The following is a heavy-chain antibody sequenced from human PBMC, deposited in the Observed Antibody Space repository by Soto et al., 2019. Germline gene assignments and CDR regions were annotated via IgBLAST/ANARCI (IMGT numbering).Heavy chain of an antibody. J-gene: IGHJ5*02. V-gene: IGHV3-66*04. CDR3: ARHRHPRGTVGATSPLDP. CDR1: GFSVSSNY. Sequence: GGSLRLSCAISGFSVSSNYLSWVRQAPGKGREWVSVQYSGGSTYYADSVQGGFTISRDKSNNTLYLQMRRVRAEDTAVYFCARHRHPRGTVGATSPLDPWGQGTQVTVSS. CDR2: QYSGGST. D-gene: IGHD1-26*01.